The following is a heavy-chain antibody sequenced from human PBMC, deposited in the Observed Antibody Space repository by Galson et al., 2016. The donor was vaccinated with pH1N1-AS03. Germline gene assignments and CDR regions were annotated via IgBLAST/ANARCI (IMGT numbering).Heavy chain of an antibody. D-gene: IGHD1-26*01. CDR1: GGAIGSYY. V-gene: IGHV4-4*07. J-gene: IGHJ4*02. CDR3: AGLVGGSLDY. Sequence: SETLSLSCTVSGGAIGSYYWSWIRQPAGKGLQWIGRVYTSGSTNYNPSLKSRVTMSVDISKNQFSLKLNSVTAADTAVYYCAGLVGGSLDYWGQGTLVTVSS. CDR2: VYTSGST.